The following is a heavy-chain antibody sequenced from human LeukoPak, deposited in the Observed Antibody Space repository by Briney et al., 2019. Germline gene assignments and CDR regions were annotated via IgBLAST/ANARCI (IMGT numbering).Heavy chain of an antibody. Sequence: SETLSLTCAVYGGSFSGYYWSWIRQPPGKGLEWIGEINHSGSTNYNPSLKSRGTISVETSENQLSLKQSPGTAADTAVYVCASILLRYFDGRYYPVYDPWGQGTLVTVSS. CDR1: GGSFSGYY. V-gene: IGHV4-34*01. CDR3: ASILLRYFDGRYYPVYDP. D-gene: IGHD3-9*01. CDR2: INHSGST. J-gene: IGHJ5*02.